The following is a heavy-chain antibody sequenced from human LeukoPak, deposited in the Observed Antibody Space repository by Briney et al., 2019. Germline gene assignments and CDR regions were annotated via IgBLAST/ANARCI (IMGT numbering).Heavy chain of an antibody. J-gene: IGHJ1*01. V-gene: IGHV3-30*02. CDR1: GFTFSTYG. CDR2: IRYDESNK. D-gene: IGHD6-6*01. CDR3: ARDRGYSSSPRRYFQH. Sequence: GGSLRLSCVASGFTFSTYGLHWVRQAPGKGLEWVAFIRYDESNKYYADSVKGRFTISRDNSKNTLYLQMNSLRAEDTAVYYCARDRGYSSSPRRYFQHRGQGTLFTVSS.